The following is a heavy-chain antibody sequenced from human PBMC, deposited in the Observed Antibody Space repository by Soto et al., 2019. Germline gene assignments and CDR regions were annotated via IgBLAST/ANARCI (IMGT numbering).Heavy chain of an antibody. D-gene: IGHD1-26*01. Sequence: QVQLVQSGGDVKTPGASVKVSCTSSRYTFTSHGIAWVRQAPGQGLEWMGWISTFNGKTDYAQKFQGRVTMTADTLTSTVHMELRSLRSDDTAVYYCARLLTEGATFREDAFDLWGQGIKVTVSS. J-gene: IGHJ3*01. V-gene: IGHV1-18*01. CDR3: ARLLTEGATFREDAFDL. CDR1: RYTFTSHG. CDR2: ISTFNGKT.